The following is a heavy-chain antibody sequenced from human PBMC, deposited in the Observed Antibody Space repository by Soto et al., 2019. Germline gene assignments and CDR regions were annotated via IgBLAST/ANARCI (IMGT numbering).Heavy chain of an antibody. D-gene: IGHD3-9*01. V-gene: IGHV1-69*06. Sequence: VQLVQSGAEVKKPGSSVKVSCKASGGTFSSYAISWVRQAPGQGLEWMGGIIPIFGTANYAQKFQGRVTITADKSTSTAYMELSSLRSEDTAVYYCAKHVLRYFDWLFPDYYYYGMDVWGQGTTVTVSS. CDR2: IIPIFGTA. CDR3: AKHVLRYFDWLFPDYYYYGMDV. CDR1: GGTFSSYA. J-gene: IGHJ6*02.